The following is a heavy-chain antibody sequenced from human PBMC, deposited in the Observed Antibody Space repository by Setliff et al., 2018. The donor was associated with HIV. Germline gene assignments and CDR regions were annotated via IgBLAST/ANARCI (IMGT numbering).Heavy chain of an antibody. CDR3: ARDLPLPGIAVAASMGRDYYYSMDV. J-gene: IGHJ6*02. Sequence: GASVKVSCKASGGTFSSYGITWVRQAPGQGLEWMGGSTPLLDTTNYAQKFQGRVTITAVESTSTAYMELSSLRSEDTAVYYCARDLPLPGIAVAASMGRDYYYSMDVWGQGTTVTVSS. D-gene: IGHD6-19*01. CDR1: GGTFSSYG. V-gene: IGHV1-69*13. CDR2: STPLLDTT.